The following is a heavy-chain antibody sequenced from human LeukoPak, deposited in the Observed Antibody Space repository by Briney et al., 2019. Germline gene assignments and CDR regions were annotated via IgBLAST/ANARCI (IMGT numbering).Heavy chain of an antibody. V-gene: IGHV1-8*01. CDR1: GYTFTSYD. Sequence: GASVKVSCKASGYTFTSYDINWVRQATGQGLEWMGWMNPNSGNTGYAQKFQGRVTMTRNTSISTAYMELSSLRSEDTAVYYCARGKFQRRAVAYYFDYWGQGTLVTVSS. CDR3: ARGKFQRRAVAYYFDY. CDR2: MNPNSGNT. J-gene: IGHJ4*02. D-gene: IGHD6-19*01.